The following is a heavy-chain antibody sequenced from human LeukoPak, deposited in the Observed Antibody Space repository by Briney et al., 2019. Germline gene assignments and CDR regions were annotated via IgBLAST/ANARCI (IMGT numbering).Heavy chain of an antibody. V-gene: IGHV4-39*01. J-gene: IGHJ5*02. CDR1: GGSISSSSYY. Sequence: SETLSLTCVVSGGSISSSSYYWGWIRQPPGKGLEWIGNIYYTGSTYYNPSLKSRVIISVDTSKNQFSLNLSSVTAADTAVYYCARLDFWSGHKFDPWGQGTLVTVSS. D-gene: IGHD3-3*01. CDR3: ARLDFWSGHKFDP. CDR2: IYYTGST.